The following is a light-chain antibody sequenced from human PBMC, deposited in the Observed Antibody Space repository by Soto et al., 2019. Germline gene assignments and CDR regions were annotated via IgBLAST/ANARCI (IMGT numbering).Light chain of an antibody. V-gene: IGKV1-33*01. CDR2: DAS. Sequence: DIQMTQSPSSLSSSVGDRVTITCHASQDIHSYLNWYQQKAGRAPKLLIYDASKLETGVPSRFSGSGSGTDFTFTISGLQPEDIATYYCQQYDNLPLTFGGGTKVKIK. CDR1: QDIHSY. J-gene: IGKJ4*01. CDR3: QQYDNLPLT.